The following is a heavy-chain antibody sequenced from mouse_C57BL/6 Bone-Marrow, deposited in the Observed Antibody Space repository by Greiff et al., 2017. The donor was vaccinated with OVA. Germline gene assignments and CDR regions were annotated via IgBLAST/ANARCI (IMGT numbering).Heavy chain of an antibody. CDR3: ARSAGTLFAY. Sequence: EVQLVESGGGLVQPGGSLSLSCAASGFTFTDYYMSWVRQPPGKALEWLGFIRNKANGYTTEYSASVKGRFTISRDNSQSILYLQMNALRAEDSATYYCARSAGTLFAYWGQGTLVTVSA. V-gene: IGHV7-3*01. CDR2: IRNKANGYTT. J-gene: IGHJ3*01. D-gene: IGHD4-1*01. CDR1: GFTFTDYY.